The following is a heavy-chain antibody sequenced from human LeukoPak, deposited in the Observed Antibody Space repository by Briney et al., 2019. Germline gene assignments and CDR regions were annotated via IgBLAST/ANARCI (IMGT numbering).Heavy chain of an antibody. CDR1: GFTFSRSN. V-gene: IGHV3-7*05. Sequence: GGSLRLSCAASGFTFSRSNMNWIRQAPGKGLEWVANIKFDGSEIYYVGSVKGRFTISRDNAKNSLSLQMNSVRAEDTAVYYCARERVGVYYRMDVWGPGTTVTVSS. CDR3: ARERVGVYYRMDV. D-gene: IGHD3-22*01. J-gene: IGHJ6*02. CDR2: IKFDGSEI.